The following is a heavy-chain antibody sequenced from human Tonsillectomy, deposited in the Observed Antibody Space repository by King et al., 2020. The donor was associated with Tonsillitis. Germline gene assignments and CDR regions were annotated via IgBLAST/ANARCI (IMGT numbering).Heavy chain of an antibody. CDR2: IRWDGGST. Sequence: VQLVESGGAVVQPGGSLRLSCAASGFTFDDYSMHWVRQAPGKGLEWVSLIRWDGGSTYYADSVKGRFTISRDNSKNSLYLQMNSLRTEDTALYYCTKDWRQYSIGWSGGFDPWGQGTLVTVSS. J-gene: IGHJ5*02. V-gene: IGHV3-43*01. CDR3: TKDWRQYSIGWSGGFDP. D-gene: IGHD6-19*01. CDR1: GFTFDDYS.